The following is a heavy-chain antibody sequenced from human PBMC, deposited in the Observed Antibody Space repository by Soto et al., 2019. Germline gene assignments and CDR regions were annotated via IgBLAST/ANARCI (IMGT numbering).Heavy chain of an antibody. CDR3: ARPDFGDYWYFDL. Sequence: QDQLVQSGAEVKKPGSSVKVSCKAFGGPFSSHTFSWVRQAPGQGLEWMGRIIPALGTTTYAQKFQGRVTITADESGTTVYMELNSLRTEDTAVYYCARPDFGDYWYFDLWGCGTLVTVSS. CDR2: IIPALGTT. J-gene: IGHJ2*01. V-gene: IGHV1-69*08. CDR1: GGPFSSHT. D-gene: IGHD4-17*01.